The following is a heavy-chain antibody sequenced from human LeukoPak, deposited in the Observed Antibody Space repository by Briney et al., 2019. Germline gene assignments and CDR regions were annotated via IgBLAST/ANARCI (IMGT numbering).Heavy chain of an antibody. D-gene: IGHD3-3*01. J-gene: IGHJ4*02. CDR3: ARVEGSEGLFPRLLEWPHPANGFDY. CDR1: GYTFTGYY. CDR2: INPNSGGT. V-gene: IGHV1-2*02. Sequence: ASVKVSCKASGYTFTGYYMHWVRQAPGQGLEWMGWINPNSGGTNYAQKFQGRVTMTRDTSISTAYMELSRLRSDDTAVYYCARVEGSEGLFPRLLEWPHPANGFDYWGQGTLVTVSS.